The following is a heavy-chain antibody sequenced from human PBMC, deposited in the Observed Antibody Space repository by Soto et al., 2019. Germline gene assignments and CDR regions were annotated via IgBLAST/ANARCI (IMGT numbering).Heavy chain of an antibody. Sequence: SETLSLTCIVAGSSINSYWWSWIRQPAGKGLEWIGRVYSSGTTDYNPSLNSRATLSVETSKNQFSLKLSSVTAADTAVYYCARDIGSYAYGEGYWGQG. CDR3: ARDIGSYAYGEGY. CDR2: VYSSGTT. CDR1: GSSINSYW. V-gene: IGHV4-4*07. J-gene: IGHJ4*02. D-gene: IGHD3-10*01.